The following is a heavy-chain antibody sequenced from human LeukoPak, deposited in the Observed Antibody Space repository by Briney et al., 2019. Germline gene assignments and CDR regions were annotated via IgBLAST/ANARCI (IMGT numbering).Heavy chain of an antibody. J-gene: IGHJ4*02. D-gene: IGHD5-24*01. CDR3: ARTDGYNIPEIDY. Sequence: SETLSLTCTVSGVSISSSNSYWGWIRQPPGKGLEWIGSIYYSGNTYYNPSLKSRVTISVDTSKNQFSLKLSSVTAADTAVYYCARTDGYNIPEIDYWGQGTLVTVSS. CDR2: IYYSGNT. CDR1: GVSISSSNSY. V-gene: IGHV4-39*07.